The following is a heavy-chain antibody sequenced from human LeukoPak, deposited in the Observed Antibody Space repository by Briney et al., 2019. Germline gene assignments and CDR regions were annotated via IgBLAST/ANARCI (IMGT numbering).Heavy chain of an antibody. V-gene: IGHV1-69*04. D-gene: IGHD3-10*01. CDR2: IIPILGIA. Sequence: SVKVSCKASGGTFSSYAISWVRQAPGQGLEWMGRIIPILGIANYAQKFQGRVTITADKSTSTAYMELSSLRSEDTAVYYCARDPDGSGTPGDYWGQGTLVTVSS. J-gene: IGHJ4*02. CDR3: ARDPDGSGTPGDY. CDR1: GGTFSSYA.